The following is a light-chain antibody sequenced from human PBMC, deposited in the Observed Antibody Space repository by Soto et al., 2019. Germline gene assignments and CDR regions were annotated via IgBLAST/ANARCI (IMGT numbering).Light chain of an antibody. CDR2: WAS. CDR3: QQYYDAPQT. J-gene: IGKJ1*01. Sequence: DIVMTQSPDSLAVSLGERATIDCKSSQSLLYSHNNKNYLAWYQQKPGQPPKLLIYWASTRESGVPDRFTGSGSGTDFTLTISSLQAEDVAVYYCQQYYDAPQTFGRGTKVEIK. CDR1: QSLLYSHNNKNY. V-gene: IGKV4-1*01.